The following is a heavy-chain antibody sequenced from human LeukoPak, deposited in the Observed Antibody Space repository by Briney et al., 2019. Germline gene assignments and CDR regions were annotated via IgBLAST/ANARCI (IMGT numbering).Heavy chain of an antibody. CDR3: ARVRGYCSSTLCYRYYFDY. Sequence: PSETLSLTCAVSGYSISSGYYWGWIRPPPGKGLEWIGTIYHSGSTYYNPSLKSRVTISVDTSKNQLSVKVTSVTAADTAVYYCARVRGYCSSTLCYRYYFDYWGQGTLVTVSS. CDR1: GYSISSGYY. V-gene: IGHV4-38-2*01. J-gene: IGHJ4*02. D-gene: IGHD2-2*01. CDR2: IYHSGST.